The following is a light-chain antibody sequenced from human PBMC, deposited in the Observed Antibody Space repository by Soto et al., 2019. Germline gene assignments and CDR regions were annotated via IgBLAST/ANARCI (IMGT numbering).Light chain of an antibody. J-gene: IGKJ1*01. CDR1: QSLSHN. V-gene: IGKV3-20*01. Sequence: EIVITQSPATLSVSPGDIATLSCRASQSLSHNLAWYQQKPGQAPRLLIYGASNRATGIPDRFSGSGSGTDFTLTISRLEPEDFAVYYCQQYGSSGTFGQGTKVDIK. CDR3: QQYGSSGT. CDR2: GAS.